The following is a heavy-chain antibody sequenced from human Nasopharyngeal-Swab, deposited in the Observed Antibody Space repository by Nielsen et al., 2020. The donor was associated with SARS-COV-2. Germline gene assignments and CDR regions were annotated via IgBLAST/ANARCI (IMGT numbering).Heavy chain of an antibody. Sequence: GESLKTSCAAAGFTVSSNYMRWVRQAPGRGLEWVSVIYSGGSTYYADSVKGRFTISRDNSKNTLYLQMNSLRAEDTAVYYCATSAARGYFQHWGQGTLVTVSS. V-gene: IGHV3-53*01. CDR1: GFTVSSNY. D-gene: IGHD6-6*01. CDR2: IYSGGST. CDR3: ATSAARGYFQH. J-gene: IGHJ1*01.